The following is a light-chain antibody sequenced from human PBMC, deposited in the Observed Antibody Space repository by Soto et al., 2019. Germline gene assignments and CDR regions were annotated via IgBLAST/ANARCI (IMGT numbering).Light chain of an antibody. Sequence: DIQMTQSPSSLSASVGDRVTITCRASQSISRYLSWYQKKPGKAPKLLIYATTTLQVGVPSRFRGSGAGTDFIITISSLQPEDFATYYCQQSYSGLYTFGQGTQLEIK. CDR2: ATT. J-gene: IGKJ2*01. CDR1: QSISRY. CDR3: QQSYSGLYT. V-gene: IGKV1-39*01.